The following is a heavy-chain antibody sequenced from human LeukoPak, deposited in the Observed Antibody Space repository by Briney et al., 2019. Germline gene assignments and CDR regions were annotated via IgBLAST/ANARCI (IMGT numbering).Heavy chain of an antibody. CDR2: ISSGSGTI. CDR3: ASRFDY. V-gene: IGHV3-48*01. J-gene: IGHJ4*02. CDR1: GFTFSSYT. Sequence: GVSLRLSCAASGFTFSSYTLNWVRQAPGKGLEWVSCISSGSGTIYYADSVKGRFTISRDNAKNSLYLQMNSLRPEDTAVYYCASRFDYWGQGALVIVTS.